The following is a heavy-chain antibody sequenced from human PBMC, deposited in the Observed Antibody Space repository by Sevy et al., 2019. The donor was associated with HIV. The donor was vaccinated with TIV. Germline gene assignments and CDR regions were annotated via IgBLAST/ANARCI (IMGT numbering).Heavy chain of an antibody. CDR2: IYKNGNT. CDR1: NGSISSYY. CDR3: ARVRKLVVSGSGFHSDY. J-gene: IGHJ4*02. Sequence: SETLSLTCSVTNGSISSYYWSWIRQPPGKGLEWIGYIYKNGNTNYNPSLKSRVTMSIDTSHNQFFLRLTSVTAADTAIYYCARVRKLVVSGSGFHSDYWGQGHLVTVSS. D-gene: IGHD2-8*02. V-gene: IGHV4-59*01.